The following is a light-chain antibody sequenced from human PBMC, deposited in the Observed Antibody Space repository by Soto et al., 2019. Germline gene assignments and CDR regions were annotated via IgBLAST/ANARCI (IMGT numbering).Light chain of an antibody. J-gene: IGLJ3*02. CDR3: SSYTTSGTPV. Sequence: QSALTQPASVSRSPGQSITISCTGTSSDVGGYNYLSWYQQNPGKAPKVMIYEVSNRPSGVSNRFSGSKSGNTASLTIFGLQAEDEAGYYCSSYTTSGTPVFGGGTKLTVL. CDR1: SSDVGGYNY. V-gene: IGLV2-14*01. CDR2: EVS.